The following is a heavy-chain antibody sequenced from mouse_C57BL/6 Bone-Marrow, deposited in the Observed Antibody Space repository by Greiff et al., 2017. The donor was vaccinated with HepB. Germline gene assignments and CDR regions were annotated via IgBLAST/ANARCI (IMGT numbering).Heavy chain of an antibody. J-gene: IGHJ2*01. CDR2: INPNNGGT. CDR3: ATKGSYYGSSYDYFDY. V-gene: IGHV1-22*01. CDR1: GYTFTDYN. D-gene: IGHD1-1*01. Sequence: VQLQQFGPELVKPGASVKMSCKASGYTFTDYNMHWVKQSHGKSLEWIGYINPNNGGTSYNQKFKGKATLTVNKSSSTAYMELRSLTSEDSAVYYCATKGSYYGSSYDYFDYWGQGTTLTVSS.